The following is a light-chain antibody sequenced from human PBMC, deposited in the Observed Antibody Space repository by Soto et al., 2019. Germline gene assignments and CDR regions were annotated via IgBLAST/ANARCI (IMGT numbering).Light chain of an antibody. V-gene: IGLV1-40*01. J-gene: IGLJ3*02. CDR2: GNS. CDR3: QSYDDNLSGSV. CDR1: SSNIGAGYD. Sequence: QSVLTQPPSVSGAPGQWVTFSCTGSSSNIGAGYDVHWYQQLPGSAPKLLIYGNSNRPSGVRDRFSGSKSGASASLAIAGLQTEDEAEYYWQSYDDNLSGSVFGGGTKLTVL.